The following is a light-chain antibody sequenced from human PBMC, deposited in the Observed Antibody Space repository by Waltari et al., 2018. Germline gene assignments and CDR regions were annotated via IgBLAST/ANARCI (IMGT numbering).Light chain of an antibody. CDR3: LQDYEYPLT. J-gene: IGKJ4*01. CDR2: SAT. Sequence: AIQMTQSPSSLGASVGDRVTITCRASQVIQSDLGWYQQKAVKAPNLLIHSATTLQSGVPARFSGSGSGTDFTLTINGLQPEDFATYYCLQDYEYPLTFGGGTRVDIK. CDR1: QVIQSD. V-gene: IGKV1-6*01.